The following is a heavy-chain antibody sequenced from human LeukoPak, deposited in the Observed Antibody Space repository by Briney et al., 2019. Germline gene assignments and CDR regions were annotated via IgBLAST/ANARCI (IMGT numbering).Heavy chain of an antibody. CDR1: GGTFSSYA. CDR3: ARVLWDYYDSSGYDAFDI. CDR2: IIPIFGTA. J-gene: IGHJ3*02. V-gene: IGHV1-69*13. Sequence: SVKVSCKASGGTFSSYAISWVRQAPGQGLEWMGGIIPIFGTANYAQKFQGRVTITADESTSTAYMELSSLRSEDTAVYYCARVLWDYYDSSGYDAFDIWGQGTMVTVSS. D-gene: IGHD3-22*01.